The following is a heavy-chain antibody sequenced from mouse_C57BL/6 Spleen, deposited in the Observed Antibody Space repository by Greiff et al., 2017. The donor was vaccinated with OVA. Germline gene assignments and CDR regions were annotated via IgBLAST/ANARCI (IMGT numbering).Heavy chain of an antibody. CDR3: ARHDGYLDY. Sequence: VKVVESGPGLVAPSQCLSIPCNVSGFSLTSYGVHWVRQPPGQGLEWLVVIWSDGSTTYNSALKSRLSISKDNSKSQVFLKMNSLQTDDTAMYYCARHDGYLDYWGQGTTLTVSS. CDR1: GFSLTSYG. D-gene: IGHD2-3*01. CDR2: IWSDGST. J-gene: IGHJ2*01. V-gene: IGHV2-6-1*01.